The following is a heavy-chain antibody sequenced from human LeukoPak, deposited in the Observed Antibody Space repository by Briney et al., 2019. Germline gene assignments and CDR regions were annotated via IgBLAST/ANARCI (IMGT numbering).Heavy chain of an antibody. CDR3: AKNSDSSGYYLDY. V-gene: IGHV3-23*01. CDR1: GFTFSSYA. J-gene: IGHJ4*02. CDR2: ISGSGGST. D-gene: IGHD3-22*01. Sequence: GGSLRLSCADSGFTFSSYAMSWVRQAPGKGLEWVSAISGSGGSTYYADSVKGRFTISRDNSKNTLYLQMNSLRAEDTAVYYCAKNSDSSGYYLDYWGQGTLVTVSS.